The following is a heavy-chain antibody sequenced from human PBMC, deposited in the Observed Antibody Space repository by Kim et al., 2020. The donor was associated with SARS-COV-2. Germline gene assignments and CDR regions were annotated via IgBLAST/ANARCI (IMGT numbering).Heavy chain of an antibody. CDR3: ARDHIMITFGGVIVIPYFDY. CDR2: IIPIFGTA. CDR1: GGTFSSYA. V-gene: IGHV1-69*13. D-gene: IGHD3-16*02. J-gene: IGHJ4*02. Sequence: SVKVSCKASGGTFSSYAISWVRQAPGQGLEWMGGIIPIFGTANYAQKFQGRVTITADESTSTAYMELSSLTSEDTAVYYCARDHIMITFGGVIVIPYFDYWGQGTLVTVSS.